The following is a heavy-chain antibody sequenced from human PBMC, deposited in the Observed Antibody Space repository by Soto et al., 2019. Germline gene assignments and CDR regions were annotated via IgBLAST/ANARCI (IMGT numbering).Heavy chain of an antibody. J-gene: IGHJ4*02. Sequence: QVYLVESGGGVVQPGRSLRLSCEASAFTFSNYAMHWVRQAPGRGLEWVALIWSDGSNEHYADSLKGRFTISRDNSKNTVYLQMNSLTADDTAVYYCARERIAARRTLDYWGQRTLVTVSS. CDR3: ARERIAARRTLDY. D-gene: IGHD6-6*01. CDR2: IWSDGSNE. CDR1: AFTFSNYA. V-gene: IGHV3-33*01.